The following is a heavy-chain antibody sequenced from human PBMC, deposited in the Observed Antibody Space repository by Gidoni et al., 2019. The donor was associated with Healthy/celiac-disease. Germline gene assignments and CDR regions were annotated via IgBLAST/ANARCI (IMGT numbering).Heavy chain of an antibody. Sequence: QVHLQESGPGLVKPSEPLSLTCTFSGGSVRTGSYYWSWIRQPPGKGLEWIGYIYYSGSTNYNPSLKSRVTISVDTSKNQFSLKLSYVTAADTAVYYCARDGGYGGKFPQFDYWGQGTLVTVSS. CDR3: ARDGGYGGKFPQFDY. CDR1: GGSVRTGSYY. V-gene: IGHV4-61*01. J-gene: IGHJ4*02. CDR2: IYYSGST. D-gene: IGHD5-12*01.